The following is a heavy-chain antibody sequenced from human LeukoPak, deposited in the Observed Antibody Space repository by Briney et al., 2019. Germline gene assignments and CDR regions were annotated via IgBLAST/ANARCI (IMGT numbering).Heavy chain of an antibody. D-gene: IGHD5-18*01. CDR3: ARLPHRGYSYGPRHYFDY. CDR2: IYSGGRT. J-gene: IGHJ4*02. CDR1: GFTVSSKY. V-gene: IGHV3-53*05. Sequence: GGSLRLSCAASGFTVSSKYMSWVRQAPGKGLEWVSVIYSGGRTYYADSVKGRFTISRDNSKNTVYLQMNSLRTEDTAVYYCARLPHRGYSYGPRHYFDYWGQGTLVTVSS.